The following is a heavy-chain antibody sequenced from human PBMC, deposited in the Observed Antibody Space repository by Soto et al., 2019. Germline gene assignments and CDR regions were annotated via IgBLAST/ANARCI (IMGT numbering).Heavy chain of an antibody. Sequence: QVHLVESGGGVVQPGRSLRLSCAASGFDFSRYSMHWVRQAPGKGLEWVTVTSYGGDRKYYADSVKARLTSSRDNSKNTLSLKVNSLLVEDTAVYYWAMGIVHYYDGTAHYLHFDNCGQGTLVTVSS. D-gene: IGHD3-22*01. CDR3: AMGIVHYYDGTAHYLHFDN. J-gene: IGHJ4*02. CDR1: GFDFSRYS. CDR2: TSYGGDRK. V-gene: IGHV3-30-3*01.